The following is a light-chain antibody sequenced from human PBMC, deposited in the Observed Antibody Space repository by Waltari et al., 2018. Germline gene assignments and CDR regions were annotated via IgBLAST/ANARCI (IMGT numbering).Light chain of an antibody. Sequence: QSVLTQPPSASGTPGQRVTISCSGSSSNIGSNPVYWYQQLPGMAPTLLIYRNNQRPSVVPDRFSGSKSGTSASLAIIGLRSEDEAHYYCAAWDDSLEEVFGGGTKLTVL. CDR3: AAWDDSLEEV. J-gene: IGLJ2*01. V-gene: IGLV1-47*01. CDR1: SSNIGSNP. CDR2: RNN.